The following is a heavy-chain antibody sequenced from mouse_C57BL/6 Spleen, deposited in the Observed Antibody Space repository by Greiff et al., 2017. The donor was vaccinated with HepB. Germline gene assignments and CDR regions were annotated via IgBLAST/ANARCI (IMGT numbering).Heavy chain of an antibody. CDR3: AREGDYYGKYFDV. J-gene: IGHJ1*03. CDR1: GYTFTSYW. V-gene: IGHV1-50*01. Sequence: QVQLQQPGAELVKPGASVKLSCKASGYTFTSYWMQWVKQRPGQGLEWIGEIDPSDSYTNYNQKFKGKATLTVDTSSSTAYMQLSSLTSEDSAVYYCAREGDYYGKYFDVWGTGTTVTVSS. D-gene: IGHD1-1*01. CDR2: IDPSDSYT.